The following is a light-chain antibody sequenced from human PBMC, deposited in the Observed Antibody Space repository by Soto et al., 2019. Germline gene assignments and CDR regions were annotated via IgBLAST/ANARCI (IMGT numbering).Light chain of an antibody. CDR3: CSHVGGSSPQWV. Sequence: QSALTQPASVSASPGQSITISCTGTSNDVGGYNLVSWFQQHPGKAPKLMISEVNKRPSGVSNRFSGSKSANTASLTISGLQAEDEADYYCCSHVGGSSPQWVFGGGTKLTVL. CDR1: SNDVGGYNL. J-gene: IGLJ3*02. CDR2: EVN. V-gene: IGLV2-23*02.